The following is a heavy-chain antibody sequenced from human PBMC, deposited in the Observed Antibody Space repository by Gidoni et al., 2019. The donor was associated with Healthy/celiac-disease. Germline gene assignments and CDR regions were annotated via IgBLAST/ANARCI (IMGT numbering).Heavy chain of an antibody. V-gene: IGHV1-18*04. CDR1: GYTFTSYV. CDR3: ARSSPTLTGWSPKKVVDGSYYYYYGMDV. J-gene: IGHJ6*02. Sequence: QVQLVQSGAEVKKPAASVKVSCKASGYTFTSYVISWVRQATGQWLEWMGWSSAYNGNTNYAQKLQSRVTMTTDTSTSTAYMELRSLRSDDTAVYYCARSSPTLTGWSPKKVVDGSYYYYYGMDVWGQGNTVTVSS. CDR2: SSAYNGNT. D-gene: IGHD2-15*01.